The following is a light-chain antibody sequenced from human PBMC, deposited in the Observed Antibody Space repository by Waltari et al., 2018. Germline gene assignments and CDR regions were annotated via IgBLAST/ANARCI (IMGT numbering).Light chain of an antibody. CDR3: CSFAGRSTWV. CDR1: SSDVGTYNL. V-gene: IGLV2-23*01. Sequence: QSALTQPASVSGSPGQSPAVSCPGSSSDVGTYNLVSWYQQHPGKAPKLIIYEATKRPPGVSNRFSGSKSGNMASLTISGLQAEDEAEYYCCSFAGRSTWVFGTGTKVTVL. CDR2: EAT. J-gene: IGLJ1*01.